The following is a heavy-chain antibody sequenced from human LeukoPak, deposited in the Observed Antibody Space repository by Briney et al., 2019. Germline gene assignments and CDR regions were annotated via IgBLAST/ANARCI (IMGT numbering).Heavy chain of an antibody. V-gene: IGHV4-39*01. CDR3: ARHRREYCSSTSCHYYYYYYMDV. J-gene: IGHJ6*03. D-gene: IGHD2-2*01. CDR1: GGSISSSSYH. CDR2: IYYSGST. Sequence: KSSETLSLTCTVSGGSISSSSYHWGWIRQPPGKGLEWIGSIYYSGSTYYNPSLKSRVTISVDTSKNQFSLKLSSVTAADTAVYYCARHRREYCSSTSCHYYYYYYMDVWGKGTTVTVSS.